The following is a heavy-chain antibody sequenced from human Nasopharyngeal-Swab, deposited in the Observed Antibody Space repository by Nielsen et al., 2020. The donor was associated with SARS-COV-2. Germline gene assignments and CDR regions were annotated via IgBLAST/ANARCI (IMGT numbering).Heavy chain of an antibody. V-gene: IGHV3-15*01. D-gene: IGHD3-16*02. CDR3: TTDHYDYVWGSYRYPGDY. Sequence: GESLKISCAASGFTFSNAWMSWVRQAPGKGLEWVGRIKSKTDGGTTDYAAPVKGRFTTSRDDSNNTLYLQMNSLKTEDTAVYYCTTDHYDYVWGSYRYPGDYWGQGTLVTVSS. CDR1: GFTFSNAW. CDR2: IKSKTDGGTT. J-gene: IGHJ4*02.